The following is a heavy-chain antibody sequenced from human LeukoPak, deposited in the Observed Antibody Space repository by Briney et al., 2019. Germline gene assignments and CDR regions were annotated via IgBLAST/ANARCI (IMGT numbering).Heavy chain of an antibody. Sequence: ASVKVSCKVSGYTFSSYSISWVRQAPGQGLEWMGWISAYDGNTNYAQKFQGRVTMTTDTPTNTAYMELRSLRSDDTAVYYCASGEYSSSWYSHYWGQGTLVTVSS. CDR3: ASGEYSSSWYSHY. CDR1: GYTFSSYS. D-gene: IGHD6-13*01. V-gene: IGHV1-18*01. CDR2: ISAYDGNT. J-gene: IGHJ4*02.